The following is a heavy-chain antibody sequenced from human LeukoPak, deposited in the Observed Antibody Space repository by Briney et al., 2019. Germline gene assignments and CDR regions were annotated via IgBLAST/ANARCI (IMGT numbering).Heavy chain of an antibody. V-gene: IGHV3-30*02. Sequence: GGSLRLSCAASGFTFSSYGMSWVRQAPGKGLEGVAFIRYDGSNKYYADSVKGRFTISRDNSKNTLYLQMNSLRAEDTAVYYCANNWKGTNWFDPWGQGTLVTVSS. J-gene: IGHJ5*02. CDR2: IRYDGSNK. CDR1: GFTFSSYG. CDR3: ANNWKGTNWFDP. D-gene: IGHD1-20*01.